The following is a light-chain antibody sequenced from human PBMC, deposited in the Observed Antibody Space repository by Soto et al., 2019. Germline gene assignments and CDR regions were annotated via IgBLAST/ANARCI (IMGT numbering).Light chain of an antibody. V-gene: IGLV1-44*01. Sequence: QSVLTQPPSASCTPGQRVTISCSGSSSNIGSNTVNWYQQLPGTAPKLLIYSNNQRPSGVPDRFSGSKSGTSASLAISGLQSEDEADYYCAAWDDSMNGRVFGTGTKVTVL. J-gene: IGLJ1*01. CDR3: AAWDDSMNGRV. CDR1: SSNIGSNT. CDR2: SNN.